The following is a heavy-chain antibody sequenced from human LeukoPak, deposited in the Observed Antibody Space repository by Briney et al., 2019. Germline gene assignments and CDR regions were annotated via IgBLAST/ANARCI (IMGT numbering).Heavy chain of an antibody. J-gene: IGHJ4*02. Sequence: PGGSLRLSCAASGFTLSSYWMHWVRQAPGKGLVCVSRITSDGSSTSYADSVRGRFTISRDNAQNTVYLQMNSLRAEDTAVYYCARDLTGAVFDFWGQGTLVTVSS. D-gene: IGHD1-26*01. V-gene: IGHV3-74*01. CDR3: ARDLTGAVFDF. CDR1: GFTLSSYW. CDR2: ITSDGSST.